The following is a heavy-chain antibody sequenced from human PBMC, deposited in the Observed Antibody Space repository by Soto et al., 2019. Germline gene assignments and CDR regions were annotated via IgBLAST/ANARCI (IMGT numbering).Heavy chain of an antibody. D-gene: IGHD3-16*01. CDR2: IDPSDSYT. CDR3: ARHYAGAGRSGYYYGMDV. Sequence: GESLKISCKGSGYSFTSYWISWVRQMPGKGLEWMGRIDPSDSYTNYSPSFQGHVTISADKSISTAYLQWSSLKASDTAMYYCARHYAGAGRSGYYYGMDVWGQGTTVTVSS. J-gene: IGHJ6*02. CDR1: GYSFTSYW. V-gene: IGHV5-10-1*01.